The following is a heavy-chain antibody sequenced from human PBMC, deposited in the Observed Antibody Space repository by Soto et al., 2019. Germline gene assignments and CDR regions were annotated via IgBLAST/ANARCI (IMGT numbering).Heavy chain of an antibody. CDR2: IIPIFGTA. D-gene: IGHD3-10*01. Sequence: KGREWMGGIIPIFGTANYAQKFQGRVTITADESTSTAYMELSSLRSEDTAVYYCARSITMVRGVISRYGMDVWGQGTTVTVS. V-gene: IGHV1-69*01. J-gene: IGHJ6*02. CDR3: ARSITMVRGVISRYGMDV.